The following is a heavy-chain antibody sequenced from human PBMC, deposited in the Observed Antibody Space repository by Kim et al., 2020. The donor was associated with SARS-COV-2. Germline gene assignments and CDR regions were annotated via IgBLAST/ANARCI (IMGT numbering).Heavy chain of an antibody. CDR1: GYPFTSYG. V-gene: IGHV1-18*01. CDR3: ARDRIWAYYYDSSTYPTLDY. D-gene: IGHD3-22*01. J-gene: IGHJ4*02. CDR2: ISAYNGHT. Sequence: ASVKVSCKASGYPFTSYGISWVRQAPGKGLEGMGWISAYNGHTNYAQRLQGRVTMTTDTSTTTAYMELRSLRSDDTAVFYCARDRIWAYYYDSSTYPTLDYWGQGTLVTVSS.